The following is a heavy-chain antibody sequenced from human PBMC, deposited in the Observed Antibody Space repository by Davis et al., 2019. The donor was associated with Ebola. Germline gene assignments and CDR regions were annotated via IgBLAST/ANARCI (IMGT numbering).Heavy chain of an antibody. D-gene: IGHD5-12*01. V-gene: IGHV3-21*01. CDR2: ISSSSSYI. CDR3: ARVFLPITTPNLYYYYGMDV. CDR1: GFTYSSYS. J-gene: IGHJ6*02. Sequence: PGGSLRLSCAASGFTYSSYSMNWVRQAPGKGLEWVSSISSSSSYIYYADSVKGRFTISRDNAKNSLYLQMNSLRAEDTAVYYCARVFLPITTPNLYYYYGMDVWGQGTTVTVSS.